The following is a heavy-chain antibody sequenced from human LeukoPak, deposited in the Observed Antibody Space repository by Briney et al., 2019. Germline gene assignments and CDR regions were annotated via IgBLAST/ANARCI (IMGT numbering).Heavy chain of an antibody. CDR1: GDTFSSYA. Sequence: SVKVSCKASGDTFSSYAISWVRQAPGQGLEWMGRIIPILGIANYAQKFQGRVTITADKSTSTAYMELSSLRSEDTAVYYCARDMGYYGSGSYYRDYYFDYWGQGTLVTVSS. J-gene: IGHJ4*02. D-gene: IGHD3-10*01. V-gene: IGHV1-69*04. CDR2: IIPILGIA. CDR3: ARDMGYYGSGSYYRDYYFDY.